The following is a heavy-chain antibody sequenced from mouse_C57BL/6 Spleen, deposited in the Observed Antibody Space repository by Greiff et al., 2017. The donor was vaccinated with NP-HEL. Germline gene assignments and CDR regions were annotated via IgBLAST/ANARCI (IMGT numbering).Heavy chain of an antibody. V-gene: IGHV1-52*01. Sequence: VQLQQPGAELVRPGSSVKLSCKASGYTFTSYWMHWVKQRPIQGLEWIGNIDPSDSETHYNQKFKDKATLTVDKSSSTAYMQLSSLTSEDSAVYYCARGSITTVVDYYAMDYWGQGTSVTVSS. CDR3: ARGSITTVVDYYAMDY. CDR1: GYTFTSYW. CDR2: IDPSDSET. J-gene: IGHJ4*01. D-gene: IGHD1-1*01.